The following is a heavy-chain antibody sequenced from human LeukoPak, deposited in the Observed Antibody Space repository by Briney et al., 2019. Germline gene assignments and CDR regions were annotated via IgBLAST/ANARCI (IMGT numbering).Heavy chain of an antibody. D-gene: IGHD6-13*01. V-gene: IGHV1-18*01. J-gene: IGHJ3*02. CDR3: ARDILLIAAAGKRDAFDI. Sequence: ASVRVSCKASGYTFTSYGISWVRQAPGEGGERMGWISAYNGNTNYAQKLQGRVTMTTDTSTSTAYMELRSLRSDGTAVYYCARDILLIAAAGKRDAFDIWGQGTMVTVSS. CDR2: ISAYNGNT. CDR1: GYTFTSYG.